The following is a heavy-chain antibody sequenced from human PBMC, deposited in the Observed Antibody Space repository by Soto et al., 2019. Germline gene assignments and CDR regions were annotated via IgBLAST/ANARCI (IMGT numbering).Heavy chain of an antibody. CDR2: IYYSGST. J-gene: IGHJ6*02. D-gene: IGHD3-10*01. V-gene: IGHV4-30-4*01. CDR3: ARDRVGHYYYYYGMDV. CDR1: GGSISSGDYY. Sequence: SETLSLTCTVSGGSISSGDYYWSWIRQPPGKGLEWIGYIYYSGSTYYSPSLKSRVTISVDTSKNQFSLKLSSVTAADTAVYYCARDRVGHYYYYYGMDVWGQGTTVTVSS.